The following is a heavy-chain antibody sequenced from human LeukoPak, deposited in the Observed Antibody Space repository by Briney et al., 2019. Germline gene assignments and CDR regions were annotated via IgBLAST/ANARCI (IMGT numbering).Heavy chain of an antibody. D-gene: IGHD5-12*01. CDR3: AKDWSLGYGCLDY. Sequence: GGSLRLSCAASGFTFSEFGMHWVRQTPGKGLEWVALVWNDGSKNYYADSVKGRFTISRDNSKDTLYLLLNSLRAEDTAVYYCAKDWSLGYGCLDYWGQGTLVTVSS. CDR2: VWNDGSKN. CDR1: GFTFSEFG. J-gene: IGHJ4*02. V-gene: IGHV3-33*06.